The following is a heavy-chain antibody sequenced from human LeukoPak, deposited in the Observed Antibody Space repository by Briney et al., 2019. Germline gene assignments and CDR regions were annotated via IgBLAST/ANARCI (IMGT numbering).Heavy chain of an antibody. CDR1: GGSISSSNW. D-gene: IGHD4-11*01. J-gene: IGHJ5*02. CDR3: ARETDYSHPNLFDH. Sequence: SETLSLTCAISGGSISSSNWWTWVRPPPGKGLEWIGGIYHGEITKYSPSLKGRVTISVDNSKNQVSLKVSSVTAADTAVYYCARETDYSHPNLFDHWGQGTLVTVSS. V-gene: IGHV4-4*02. CDR2: IYHGEIT.